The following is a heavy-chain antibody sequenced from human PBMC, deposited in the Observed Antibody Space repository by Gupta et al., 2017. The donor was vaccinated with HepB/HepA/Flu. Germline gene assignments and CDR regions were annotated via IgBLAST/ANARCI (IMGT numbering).Heavy chain of an antibody. V-gene: IGHV4-59*01. Sequence: EGLEWIGYMYYSGSTNYSPSLKSRVTISVDVSKNQFSLNLNSATAADTAVYYCARGVDCSGSRCRLNYDYYYMDVWAKGPRSPSP. J-gene: IGHJ6*03. D-gene: IGHD2-15*01. CDR2: MYYSGST. CDR3: ARGVDCSGSRCRLNYDYYYMDV.